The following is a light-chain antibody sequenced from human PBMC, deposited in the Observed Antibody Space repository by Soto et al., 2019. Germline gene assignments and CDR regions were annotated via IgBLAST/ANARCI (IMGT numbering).Light chain of an antibody. CDR3: NSYTSSTAYV. CDR2: EVS. CDR1: SSDVGGYNY. Sequence: QSALTQPASVSGSPGQSITISCTGTSSDVGGYNYVSWYQLHPGKAPKLIIYEVSNRPSGVSNRFSGSKSGNTASLTISGLQAEDEADYYCNSYTSSTAYVFGTGIKLTVL. J-gene: IGLJ1*01. V-gene: IGLV2-14*01.